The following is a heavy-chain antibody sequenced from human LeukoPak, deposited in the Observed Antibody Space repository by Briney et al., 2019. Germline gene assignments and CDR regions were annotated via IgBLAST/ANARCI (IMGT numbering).Heavy chain of an antibody. J-gene: IGHJ4*02. V-gene: IGHV3-64*01. D-gene: IGHD3-16*02. Sequence: GSLRLSCAASGFIFYSYAMHWVRQAPGRGLEYVSAITSSGSSTFYANSVKGRFTISRDNSKNTLYLQMGSLRPEDTAVYYCTRGPGYDYVWGTYRADYWGQGTLVTVSS. CDR1: GFIFYSYA. CDR3: TRGPGYDYVWGTYRADY. CDR2: ITSSGSST.